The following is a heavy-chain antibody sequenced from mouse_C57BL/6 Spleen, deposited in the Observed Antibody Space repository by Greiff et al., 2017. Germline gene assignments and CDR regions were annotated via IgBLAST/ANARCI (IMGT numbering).Heavy chain of an antibody. J-gene: IGHJ1*03. V-gene: IGHV1-64*01. CDR3: ARNGYSNYGRYFDV. D-gene: IGHD2-5*01. CDR2: VHPNSGST. Sequence: VQLLQPGAELVKPGASVKLSCKASGYTFTSYWMHWVKQRPGQGLELVGMVHPNSGSTNYNEKFKSKATLTVGKSSSTAYMQLNSRTSEDSAVDYCARNGYSNYGRYFDVWGTGTTVTVSS. CDR1: GYTFTSYW.